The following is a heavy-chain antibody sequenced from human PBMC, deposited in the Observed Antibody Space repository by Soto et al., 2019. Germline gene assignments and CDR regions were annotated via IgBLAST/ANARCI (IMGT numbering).Heavy chain of an antibody. CDR1: GDSISSRSYY. J-gene: IGHJ4*02. V-gene: IGHV4-39*01. CDR3: ARQRTSVVTQAYFGV. Sequence: SETLSLTCTVTGDSISSRSYYWGWIRQPPGKGLEWIGSIYYSGSTYNNPSLRSRVSMSIDTSKDQFSLKLKSVTAADTALYFCARQRTSVVTQAYFGVWGPGSLVTVSS. D-gene: IGHD2-21*02. CDR2: IYYSGST.